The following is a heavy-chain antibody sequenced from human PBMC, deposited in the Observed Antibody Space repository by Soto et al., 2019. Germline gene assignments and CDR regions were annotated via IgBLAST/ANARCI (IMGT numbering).Heavy chain of an antibody. D-gene: IGHD2-2*01. CDR1: GGSISSGGYY. V-gene: IGHV4-31*02. J-gene: IGHJ3*02. CDR3: ARDGIVVVPAAHKDAFDI. CDR2: IYYSGST. Sequence: SETLSLTCTVSGGSISSGGYYWSWIRQHPGKGLEWIGYIYYSGSTYYNPSLKSRVTISVDTSKNQFSLKLSSVTAADTAVYYCARDGIVVVPAAHKDAFDIWGQGTMVTVSS.